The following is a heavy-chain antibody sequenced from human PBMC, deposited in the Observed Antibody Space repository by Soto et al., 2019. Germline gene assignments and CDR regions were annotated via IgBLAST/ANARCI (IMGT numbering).Heavy chain of an antibody. D-gene: IGHD3-16*01. J-gene: IGHJ3*02. CDR2: IRTDGSQE. CDR1: GFTFGSDW. Sequence: DVQLTESGGGLVQPGGSLRLSCGASGFTFGSDWMAWVRQAPGKGLEWVANIRTDGSQEHYADSVRGRFSVSRDNAKDSLYLQMNSLRLEDTAVYSCTRDANYRDDSAYYDVFDIWGQGTMVTVSS. V-gene: IGHV3-7*05. CDR3: TRDANYRDDSAYYDVFDI.